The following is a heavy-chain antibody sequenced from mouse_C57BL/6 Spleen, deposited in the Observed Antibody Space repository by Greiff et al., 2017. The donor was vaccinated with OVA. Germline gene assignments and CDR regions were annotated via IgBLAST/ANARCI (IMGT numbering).Heavy chain of an antibody. CDR1: GYTFTDYN. Sequence: VQLKESGPELVKPGASVKMSCKASGYTFTDYNMHWVKQSHGKSLEWIGYINPNNGGTSYNQKFKGKATLTVNKSSSTAYMELRSLTSEDSAVYYCARDYREYFDVWGTGTTVTVSS. CDR2: INPNNGGT. V-gene: IGHV1-22*01. D-gene: IGHD2-14*01. CDR3: ARDYREYFDV. J-gene: IGHJ1*03.